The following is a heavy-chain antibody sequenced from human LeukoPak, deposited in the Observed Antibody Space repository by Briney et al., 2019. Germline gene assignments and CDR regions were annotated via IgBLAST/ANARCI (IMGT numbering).Heavy chain of an antibody. CDR2: ISGSGNTI. Sequence: GGSLRLSCAASGFTFSDYYMSWIRQAPGKGLEWISYISGSGNTIYYADSVKGRFTISRDNAKNSLYLQMNSLRAEDTAVYYCARKGTRGTRTYYYYMDVWGKGTTVTVSS. D-gene: IGHD2-2*01. J-gene: IGHJ6*03. V-gene: IGHV3-11*04. CDR1: GFTFSDYY. CDR3: ARKGTRGTRTYYYYMDV.